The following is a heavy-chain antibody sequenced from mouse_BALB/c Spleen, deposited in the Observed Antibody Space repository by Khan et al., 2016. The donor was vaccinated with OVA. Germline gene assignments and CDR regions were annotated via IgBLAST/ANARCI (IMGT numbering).Heavy chain of an antibody. CDR3: ARQPYYHYYIMDY. CDR2: IWSDGST. D-gene: IGHD2-10*01. V-gene: IGHV2-6-1*01. CDR1: GFSLTNYG. J-gene: IGHJ4*01. Sequence: QVQLQQSGPGLVAPSQSLSITCTISGFSLTNYGVHWLRQPPGKGLEWLVVIWSDGSTTYNSALKSRLSITKDNSKSQVFLKMNSLQTDDTAVYYCARQPYYHYYIMDYWGQGTSVTVSS.